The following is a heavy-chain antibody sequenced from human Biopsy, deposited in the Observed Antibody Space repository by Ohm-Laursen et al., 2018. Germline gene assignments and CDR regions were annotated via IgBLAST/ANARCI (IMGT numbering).Heavy chain of an antibody. D-gene: IGHD3-22*01. V-gene: IGHV4-34*01. CDR1: GGSFSGYY. J-gene: IGHJ6*02. CDR2: INHREST. CDR3: VRGVDYYDPYHYYALDV. Sequence: SDTLSLTCAVYGGSFSGYYWSWIRQPPGKGLEWIGEINHRESTNYNPSLKSRVTISVDTSKDQFSLKVRSVTAADTAVYYCVRGVDYYDPYHYYALDVWGQGTTVTVSS.